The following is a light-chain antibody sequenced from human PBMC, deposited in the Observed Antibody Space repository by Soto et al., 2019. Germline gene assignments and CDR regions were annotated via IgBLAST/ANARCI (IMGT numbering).Light chain of an antibody. Sequence: QSVLTQPPSVSAAPGQKVTISCSGSSPNIGNNYVSWYQQLPGTAPKLLIYENNKRPSGIPDRFSGSKSGTSATLGITGLQTGDEADYYCGTWHSSLSAVVFGGGTKLTVL. CDR2: ENN. CDR1: SPNIGNNY. CDR3: GTWHSSLSAVV. V-gene: IGLV1-51*02. J-gene: IGLJ2*01.